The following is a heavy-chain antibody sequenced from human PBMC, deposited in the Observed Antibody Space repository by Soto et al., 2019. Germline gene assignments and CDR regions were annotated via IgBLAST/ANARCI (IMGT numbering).Heavy chain of an antibody. Sequence: XGSLRLSCAASGFTFSSYGMHWVRQAPGKGLEWVAVISYDGSNKYYADSVKGRFTISRDNSKNTLYLQMNSLRAEDTAVYYCAKDQRGYYDFWSGYYYYYGMDVWGQGTTVTVSS. CDR3: AKDQRGYYDFWSGYYYYYGMDV. J-gene: IGHJ6*02. CDR1: GFTFSSYG. CDR2: ISYDGSNK. V-gene: IGHV3-30*18. D-gene: IGHD3-3*01.